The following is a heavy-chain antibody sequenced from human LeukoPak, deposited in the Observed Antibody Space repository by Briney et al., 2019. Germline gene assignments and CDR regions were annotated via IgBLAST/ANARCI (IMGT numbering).Heavy chain of an antibody. CDR1: GGSISSYY. J-gene: IGHJ4*02. V-gene: IGHV4-4*07. CDR2: IYTSGST. CDR3: ARDLGAAAGTVVFDY. D-gene: IGHD6-13*01. Sequence: SETLSLTCAVSGGSISSYYWSWIRQPAGKGLEWIGRIYTSGSTNYNPSLKSRVTMSVDTSKNQFSLKLSSVTAEDPAVYYCARDLGAAAGTVVFDYWGQGTLVTVSS.